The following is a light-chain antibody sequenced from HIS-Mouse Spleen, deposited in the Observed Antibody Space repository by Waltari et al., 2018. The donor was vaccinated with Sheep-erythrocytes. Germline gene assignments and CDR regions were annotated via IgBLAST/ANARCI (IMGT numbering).Light chain of an antibody. CDR2: DAS. CDR3: QQYDNLFT. CDR1: QDISNY. Sequence: DFQLTKPPSPCFHLVETEATITCQASQDISNYLNWYQQKPGKAPKLLIYDASNLETGVPSRFSGSGSGTDFTFTISSLQPEDIATYYCQQYDNLFTFGPGTKVDIK. V-gene: IGKV1-33*01. J-gene: IGKJ3*01.